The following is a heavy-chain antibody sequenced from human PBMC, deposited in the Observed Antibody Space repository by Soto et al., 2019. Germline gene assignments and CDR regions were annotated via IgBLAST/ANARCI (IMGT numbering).Heavy chain of an antibody. V-gene: IGHV1-3*01. CDR2: INAGNGNT. D-gene: IGHD6-13*01. CDR1: GYTFTSYA. Sequence: ASVKVSCKASGYTFTSYAMHWVRQAPGQRLEWMGWINAGNGNTKYSQKFQGRVTITRDTSASTAYMELSSLRSEDTAVYYCARESYMGAAAGKKYPQPQSYYYYYMDVWGKGTTVTVSS. J-gene: IGHJ6*03. CDR3: ARESYMGAAAGKKYPQPQSYYYYYMDV.